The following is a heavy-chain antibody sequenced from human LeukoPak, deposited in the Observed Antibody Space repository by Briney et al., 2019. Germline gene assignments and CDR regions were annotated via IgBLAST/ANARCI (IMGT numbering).Heavy chain of an antibody. V-gene: IGHV3-23*01. D-gene: IGHD3-10*01. J-gene: IGHJ3*02. CDR1: GITFSSYA. CDR3: ARAKQRGDGSGAFDI. Sequence: GGSLRLSCAASGITFSSYAMSWVRQAPGKGLEWVSGISGSGGSTYYADSVKGRFTISRDNAKNSLYLQMNSLRAEDTAVYYCARAKQRGDGSGAFDIWGQGTMVTVSS. CDR2: ISGSGGST.